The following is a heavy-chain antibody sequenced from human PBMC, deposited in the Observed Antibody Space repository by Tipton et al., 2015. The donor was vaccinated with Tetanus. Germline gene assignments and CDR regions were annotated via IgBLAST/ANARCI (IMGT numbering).Heavy chain of an antibody. CDR1: GGSVSSGSYY. Sequence: TLSLTCTVSGGSVSSGSYYWNWIRQPPGKGLEWIGYISYSGSSSFNPSLYGRVTMSVDKSKNQFSLKLTSATAADTAVYYCTRDPYYGGYGWFDPWGQGALVSVSA. V-gene: IGHV4-61*01. D-gene: IGHD2-21*01. CDR2: ISYSGSS. CDR3: TRDPYYGGYGWFDP. J-gene: IGHJ5*02.